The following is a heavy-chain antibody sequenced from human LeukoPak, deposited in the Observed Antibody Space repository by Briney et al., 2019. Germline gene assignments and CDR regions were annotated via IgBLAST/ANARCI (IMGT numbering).Heavy chain of an antibody. Sequence: GGSLRLSCAASGVTVSTNYMIWVRQAPGKGLEWVSAIYGEGKTYYADSVKGRFTISRDDPKNTLSLQMTSLRAADTAIYYCARDSTTWSRAGYWGQGTLVTVSS. CDR2: IYGEGKT. J-gene: IGHJ4*02. CDR3: ARDSTTWSRAGY. D-gene: IGHD6-13*01. CDR1: GVTVSTNY. V-gene: IGHV3-53*01.